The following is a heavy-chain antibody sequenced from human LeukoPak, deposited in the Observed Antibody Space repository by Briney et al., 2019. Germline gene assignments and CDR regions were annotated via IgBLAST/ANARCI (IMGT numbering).Heavy chain of an antibody. D-gene: IGHD6-13*01. V-gene: IGHV1-46*01. CDR1: GYTFTSYY. J-gene: IGHJ5*02. Sequence: GASVKVSCKASGYTFTSYYMHWVRQAPGQGLEWMGIINPSGGSTSYAQKFQGRVTMTRDTSISTAYMELSRLRSDDTAVYYCARGYSSSWSRRDFDPWGQGTLVTVSS. CDR3: ARGYSSSWSRRDFDP. CDR2: INPSGGST.